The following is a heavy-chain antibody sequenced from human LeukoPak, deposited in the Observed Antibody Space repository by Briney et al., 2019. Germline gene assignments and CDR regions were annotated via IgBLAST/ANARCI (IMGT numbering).Heavy chain of an antibody. J-gene: IGHJ4*02. CDR3: ARALRRNIGSGWYRLDY. CDR1: GGSFSSYY. Sequence: SETLSLTCAVYGGSFSSYYWSWIRQPPGKGLEWIGYIYYSGSTNYNPSLKSRVTISVDTSKNQFSLKLSSVTAADTAVYYCARALRRNIGSGWYRLDYWGRGTLVTVSS. V-gene: IGHV4-59*01. CDR2: IYYSGST. D-gene: IGHD6-19*01.